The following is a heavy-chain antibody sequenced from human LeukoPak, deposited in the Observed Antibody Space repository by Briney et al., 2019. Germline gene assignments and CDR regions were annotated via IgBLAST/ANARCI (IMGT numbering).Heavy chain of an antibody. Sequence: GGSLRLSCAASGFTSSSYWMHWVRQAPGKGLVWVSRISTDGSSTYYADSVKGRFTISRDNAKNTLYLQTNSLRAEDTAVYYCVRDRTVTTLFDYWGQGTLVTVSS. CDR1: GFTSSSYW. CDR3: VRDRTVTTLFDY. J-gene: IGHJ4*02. D-gene: IGHD4-17*01. V-gene: IGHV3-74*01. CDR2: ISTDGSST.